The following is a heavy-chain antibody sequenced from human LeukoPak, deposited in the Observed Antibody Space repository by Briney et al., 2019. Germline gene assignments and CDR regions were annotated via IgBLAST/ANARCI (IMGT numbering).Heavy chain of an antibody. CDR3: AKGPELWFGFDY. CDR1: GFTFDDYA. J-gene: IGHJ4*02. V-gene: IGHV3-9*01. D-gene: IGHD3-10*01. CDR2: ISWNSGSI. Sequence: GGSLRLSCAASGFTFDDYAMHWVRQAPGKGLEWVSGISWNSGSIGYADSVKGRFTISRDNAKNSLYLQMNSLRAEDTALYYCAKGPELWFGFDYWGQGTLVTVSS.